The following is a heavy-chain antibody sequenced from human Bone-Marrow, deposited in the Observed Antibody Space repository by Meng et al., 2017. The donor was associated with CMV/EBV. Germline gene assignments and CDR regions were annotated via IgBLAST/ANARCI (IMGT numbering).Heavy chain of an antibody. D-gene: IGHD6-19*01. CDR3: ARGVGSGVYWYFDL. CDR1: TFTFSNYA. J-gene: IGHJ2*01. Sequence: ASTFTFSNYAMHWVLHAPGKGLEWVAVTSNDGSNKYYADSVKGRFTISRDNSKSTLYLQMNSLRPEDTAVYYCARGVGSGVYWYFDLWGRGTLVTVSS. CDR2: TSNDGSNK. V-gene: IGHV3-30-3*01.